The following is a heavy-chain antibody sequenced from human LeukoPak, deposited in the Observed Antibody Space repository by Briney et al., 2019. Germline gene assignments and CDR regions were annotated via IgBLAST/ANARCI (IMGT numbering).Heavy chain of an antibody. J-gene: IGHJ4*02. CDR3: VRDPDALDY. CDR2: IRSSGAMI. CDR1: GFSFSSYS. D-gene: IGHD1-14*01. V-gene: IGHV3-48*02. Sequence: GGSLRLSCETSGFSFSSYSMNWVRQAPGKGLEWVSYIRSSGAMIYYADSVKGRFTISRDNAKKSVYLQMSSLRDEDTAVYYGVRDPDALDYWGEGTQVTVSS.